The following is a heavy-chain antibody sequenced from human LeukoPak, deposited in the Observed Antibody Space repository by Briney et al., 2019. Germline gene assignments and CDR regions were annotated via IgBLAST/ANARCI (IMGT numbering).Heavy chain of an antibody. CDR1: GGSISSGGYY. CDR3: AREKKGVYYYDSSGAFDI. CDR2: IYYSGST. Sequence: SQTLSLTCTVSGGSISSGGYYWSWIRQHPGKGLEWIGYIYYSGSTYYNPSLKSRVTISVDTSKNQFSLKLCSVTAADTAVYYCAREKKGVYYYDSSGAFDIWGQGTMVTVSS. D-gene: IGHD3-22*01. J-gene: IGHJ3*02. V-gene: IGHV4-31*03.